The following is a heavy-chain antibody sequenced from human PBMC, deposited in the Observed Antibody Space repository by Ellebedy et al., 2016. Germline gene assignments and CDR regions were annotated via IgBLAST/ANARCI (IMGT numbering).Heavy chain of an antibody. D-gene: IGHD4-17*01. CDR1: GFTLSSYA. J-gene: IGHJ6*02. Sequence: GESLKISXAASGFTLSSYAMSWVRQAPGKGLEWVSAIRVGGGGTFYADSVKGRFIIPRDISKNSLFLQMDSLRAEDTAVYYCAKDMVATVTHYYAMDVWGQGTTVTVSS. CDR2: IRVGGGGT. CDR3: AKDMVATVTHYYAMDV. V-gene: IGHV3-23*01.